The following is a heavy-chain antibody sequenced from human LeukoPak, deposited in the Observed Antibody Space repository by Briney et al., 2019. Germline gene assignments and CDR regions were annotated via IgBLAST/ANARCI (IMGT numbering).Heavy chain of an antibody. D-gene: IGHD5-18*01. Sequence: ASVKVSCKASGYTFTSYAMHWVRQAPGQGLEWMGWISAYNGNTNYAQKLQGRVTMTRDTSTSTVYMELSSLRSEDTAVYYCARVVDTAMANDYWGQGTLVTVSS. J-gene: IGHJ4*02. CDR3: ARVVDTAMANDY. CDR1: GYTFTSYA. V-gene: IGHV1-18*01. CDR2: ISAYNGNT.